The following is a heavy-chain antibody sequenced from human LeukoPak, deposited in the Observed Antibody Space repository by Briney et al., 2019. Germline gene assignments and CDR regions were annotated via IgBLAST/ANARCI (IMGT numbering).Heavy chain of an antibody. CDR1: GGSVSSGSYY. D-gene: IGHD2-2*01. CDR2: IYYSGST. V-gene: IGHV4-61*01. J-gene: IGHJ4*02. CDR3: ARGPGYCRNTSCYDPPFDY. Sequence: SETLSLTCTVSGGSVSSGSYYWSWMRQPPGKGLEWIGYIYYSGSTNYNPSLKSRVTISVDTSKIQFSLKLSSVTAADTAVYYCARGPGYCRNTSCYDPPFDYWGQGTLVTVSS.